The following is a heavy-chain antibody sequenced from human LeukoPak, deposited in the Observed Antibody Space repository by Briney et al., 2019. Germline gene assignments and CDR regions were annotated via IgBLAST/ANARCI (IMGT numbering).Heavy chain of an antibody. CDR1: GFTFSSYG. CDR3: ARGIKYCGGDCHAFVI. Sequence: GGSLRLSCAAYGFTFSSYGMHWVRQAPGKGLEWVAFIRYDGSNKYYADSVKGRFTISRDNAKNSLYLQMNSLRAEDTALYYCARGIKYCGGDCHAFVIWGQGTMVTVSS. J-gene: IGHJ3*02. CDR2: IRYDGSNK. V-gene: IGHV3-30*02. D-gene: IGHD2-21*02.